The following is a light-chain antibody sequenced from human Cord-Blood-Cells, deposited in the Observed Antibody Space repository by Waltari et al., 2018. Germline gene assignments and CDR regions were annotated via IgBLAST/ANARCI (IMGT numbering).Light chain of an antibody. CDR2: KAS. J-gene: IGKJ2*03. Sequence: IQMTQSPHPLPASVGVRVPITCRASPSISSWLAWYQQKHGKAPKLLIYKASSLESGVPSRISGSGSGTEVTLTISSLQADDFATYYCQQYNSYSYSFGQGTKLEIK. V-gene: IGKV1-5*03. CDR3: QQYNSYSYS. CDR1: PSISSW.